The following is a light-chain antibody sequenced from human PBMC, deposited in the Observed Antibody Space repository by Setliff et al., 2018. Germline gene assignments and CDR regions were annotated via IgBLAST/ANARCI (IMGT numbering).Light chain of an antibody. V-gene: IGLV1-47*01. CDR3: AAWDDSLRSVV. Sequence: QSVLTQTPSASGTPGQRVTISCSGSRFNIGGNDVFWYQQLPGTAPRLLIYTNNQRPSGVPDRFSASKSGTSASLAISGLRSEDEADYHCAAWDDSLRSVVFGGGTKVTVL. J-gene: IGLJ2*01. CDR2: TNN. CDR1: RFNIGGND.